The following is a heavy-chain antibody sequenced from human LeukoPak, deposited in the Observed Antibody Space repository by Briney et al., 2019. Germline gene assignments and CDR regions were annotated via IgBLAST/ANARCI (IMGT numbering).Heavy chain of an antibody. CDR1: GFTFSSYA. CDR3: ARGPLAATNTFFDY. D-gene: IGHD6-13*01. CDR2: ISGSGGST. Sequence: PGGALRLSCAASGFTFSSYAMRWVRQAPGKGLEWVSAISGSGGSTYYADSVKGRYTISRDNSKNTLYLQMNSLRAEDTAVYYCARGPLAATNTFFDYWGQGTLVTVSS. J-gene: IGHJ4*02. V-gene: IGHV3-23*01.